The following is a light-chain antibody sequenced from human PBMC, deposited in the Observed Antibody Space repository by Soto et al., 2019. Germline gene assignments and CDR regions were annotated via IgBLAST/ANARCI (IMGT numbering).Light chain of an antibody. Sequence: IQMTQSPSSLSAFVGDRVTVTCRASQSINIYLNWHQQRPGQAPTLLIYGASSLQSGVASRVSGGGSRTDFALTSSSLQAEDFATYYCQQSFRSPYTFGQGTKLEI. CDR2: GAS. CDR3: QQSFRSPYT. V-gene: IGKV1-39*01. CDR1: QSINIY. J-gene: IGKJ2*01.